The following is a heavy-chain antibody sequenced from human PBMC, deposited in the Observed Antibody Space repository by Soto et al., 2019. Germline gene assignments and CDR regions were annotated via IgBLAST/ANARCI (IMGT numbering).Heavy chain of an antibody. Sequence: ASVKVSCKASGYTFTSYDINWVRQATGQGLEWMGWMNPNSGNTGYAQKFQGRVTMTRNTSISTAYMELSSLRSEDTAVYYCASANWGGLGAYYDFWSGYRSVDAFDIWGQGTMVTVSS. J-gene: IGHJ3*02. V-gene: IGHV1-8*01. CDR2: MNPNSGNT. D-gene: IGHD3-3*01. CDR3: ASANWGGLGAYYDFWSGYRSVDAFDI. CDR1: GYTFTSYD.